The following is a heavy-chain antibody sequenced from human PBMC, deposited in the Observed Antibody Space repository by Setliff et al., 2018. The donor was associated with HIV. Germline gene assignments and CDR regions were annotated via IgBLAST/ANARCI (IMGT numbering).Heavy chain of an antibody. Sequence: GGSLRLSCAASGFTFSNYAMSWVRQAPGKGLEWVSAITGGGGNQYYADSVKGRFTISRDNSKNTLYLQLNSLRAEETAVYYCAKDGYSDYLNSYFDYWGQGTLVTVSS. CDR2: ITGGGGNQ. CDR3: AKDGYSDYLNSYFDY. CDR1: GFTFSNYA. D-gene: IGHD4-17*01. V-gene: IGHV3-23*01. J-gene: IGHJ4*02.